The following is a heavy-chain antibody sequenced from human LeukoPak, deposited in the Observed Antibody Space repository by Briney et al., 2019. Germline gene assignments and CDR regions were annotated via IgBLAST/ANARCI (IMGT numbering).Heavy chain of an antibody. Sequence: GGSLRLSCAASGFTLSTYWMHWVRQAPGKGLVWVSRIYIDGSSTNYADSVKGRFTISRDNAKNTLYLQMNSLRAEDTAVYYCARGASARQDYWGQGILVTVSS. CDR2: IYIDGSST. V-gene: IGHV3-74*01. CDR3: ARGASARQDY. J-gene: IGHJ4*02. CDR1: GFTLSTYW. D-gene: IGHD2-2*01.